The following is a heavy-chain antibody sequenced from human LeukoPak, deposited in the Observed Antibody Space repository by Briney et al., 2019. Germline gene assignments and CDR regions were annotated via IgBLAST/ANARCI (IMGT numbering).Heavy chain of an antibody. Sequence: GESPKISCKSSGYRFTNDWIGWVRQMPGKGLEWMGIIYPRDSTTRYSPAFEGQVTISVDTSITTAYLQWSSLQASDTAMYYCTRRAIIQGTSALDFWGQGTVVTVSS. V-gene: IGHV5-51*01. CDR3: TRRAIIQGTSALDF. CDR2: IYPRDSTT. J-gene: IGHJ4*02. CDR1: GYRFTNDW. D-gene: IGHD3-3*01.